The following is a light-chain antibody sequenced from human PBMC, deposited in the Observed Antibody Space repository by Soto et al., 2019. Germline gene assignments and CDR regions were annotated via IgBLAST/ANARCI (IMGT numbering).Light chain of an antibody. Sequence: EIVLTQSPGTLSLSPGERATLSCRASQSFSSTYLAWYQQKPGQAPRLLIYGASSRATGIPDRFSGGGSGTDFSLTISRLDPEDFAVYYCQQYGSSPPRATFGQGTRLEIK. CDR3: QQYGSSPPRAT. CDR2: GAS. CDR1: QSFSSTY. V-gene: IGKV3-20*01. J-gene: IGKJ5*01.